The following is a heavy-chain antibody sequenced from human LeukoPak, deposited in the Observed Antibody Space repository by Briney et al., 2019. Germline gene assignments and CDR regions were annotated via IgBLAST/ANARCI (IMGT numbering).Heavy chain of an antibody. CDR2: ISGDGGST. V-gene: IGHV3-64D*09. D-gene: IGHD7-27*01. J-gene: IGHJ3*02. CDR1: GFTFSSYV. CDR3: VKDRSGSYAFDT. Sequence: GGSLGLSCSASGFTFSSYVMHWVRQAPGKGLEYVSIISGDGGSTYYADSVRGRFTISRDNSKNTLYLQMSSLRAEDTAVYYCVKDRSGSYAFDTWGQGTMVSVSS.